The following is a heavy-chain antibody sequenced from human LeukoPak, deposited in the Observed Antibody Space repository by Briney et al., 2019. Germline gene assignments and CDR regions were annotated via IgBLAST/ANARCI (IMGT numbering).Heavy chain of an antibody. CDR3: ARGVAFRYFFDY. Sequence: SETLSLTCTVSGGSSSSGDYYWSWIRQPPGKGLEWIGYIYHSGSTYYNPSLKSRVSISLDRSKNQFSLKLSSVTAADTAMYYCARGVAFRYFFDYWGQGALVTVSS. V-gene: IGHV4-30-2*01. CDR2: IYHSGST. D-gene: IGHD2-15*01. CDR1: GGSSSSGDYY. J-gene: IGHJ4*02.